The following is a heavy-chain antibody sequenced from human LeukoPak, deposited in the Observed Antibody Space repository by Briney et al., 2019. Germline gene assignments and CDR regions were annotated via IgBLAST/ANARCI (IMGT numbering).Heavy chain of an antibody. D-gene: IGHD3-22*01. J-gene: IGHJ5*02. CDR1: GGSFSGYY. CDR3: ARESYYDSSGYPPAFDP. Sequence: KASETLSLTCAVYGGSFSGYYWSWIRQPPGKGLEWIGEINHSGSTNYNPSLKSRVTISVDTSKNQFSLKLSSVTAADTAVYYCARESYYDSSGYPPAFDPWGQGTLVTVSS. CDR2: INHSGST. V-gene: IGHV4-34*01.